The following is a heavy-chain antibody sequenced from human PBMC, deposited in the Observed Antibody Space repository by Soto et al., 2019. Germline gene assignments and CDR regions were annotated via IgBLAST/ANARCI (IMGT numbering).Heavy chain of an antibody. Sequence: SETLSLTCTVSGGSISSYYWSWIRQPPGKGLEWIGYIYYSGSTNYNPSLKSRVTISVDTSKNQFSLKLSSVTAADTAVYYCAGGRRAVTPGYWGQGTLVTVSS. CDR1: GGSISSYY. D-gene: IGHD4-17*01. CDR3: AGGRRAVTPGY. J-gene: IGHJ4*02. CDR2: IYYSGST. V-gene: IGHV4-59*01.